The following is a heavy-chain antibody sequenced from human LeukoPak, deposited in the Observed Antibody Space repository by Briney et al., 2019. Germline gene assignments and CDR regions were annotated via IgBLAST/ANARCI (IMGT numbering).Heavy chain of an antibody. CDR2: ISYDGSNK. V-gene: IGHV3-30-3*01. Sequence: PGGSLRLSCAASGFTFSSYAMHWVRQAPGKGLEWVAVISYDGSNKYYADSVKGRFTISRDNSKNTLYPQMNSLRAEDTAVYYCATVFSSSNEFFDYWGQGALVTVSS. D-gene: IGHD2-2*01. CDR3: ATVFSSSNEFFDY. CDR1: GFTFSSYA. J-gene: IGHJ4*02.